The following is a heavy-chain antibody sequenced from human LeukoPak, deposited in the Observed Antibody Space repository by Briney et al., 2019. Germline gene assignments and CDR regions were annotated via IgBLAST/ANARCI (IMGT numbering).Heavy chain of an antibody. CDR3: PRGMGISSY. Sequence: SETLSLTCTVSGGSISSYYWSWIRQPPGKGLEWIGYIYYSGSTNYNPSLKSRVTISVDTSKNQFSLKLNSVTAADTAVYYCPRGMGISSYWGQGTLVTVSS. V-gene: IGHV4-59*01. J-gene: IGHJ4*02. CDR2: IYYSGST. D-gene: IGHD7-27*01. CDR1: GGSISSYY.